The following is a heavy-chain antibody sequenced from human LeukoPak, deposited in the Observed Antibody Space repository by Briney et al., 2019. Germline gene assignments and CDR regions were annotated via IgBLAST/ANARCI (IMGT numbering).Heavy chain of an antibody. D-gene: IGHD3-10*01. Sequence: ASVKVSCKVSGYTLTELSMHWVRQAPGKGLEWMGGFDPEDGETIYAQKFQGRVTMTEDTSTDTAYMELSSLGSEDTAVYYCATEYYYGSGSYYNRGWFDPWGQGTLVTVSS. CDR2: FDPEDGET. V-gene: IGHV1-24*01. CDR1: GYTLTELS. CDR3: ATEYYYGSGSYYNRGWFDP. J-gene: IGHJ5*02.